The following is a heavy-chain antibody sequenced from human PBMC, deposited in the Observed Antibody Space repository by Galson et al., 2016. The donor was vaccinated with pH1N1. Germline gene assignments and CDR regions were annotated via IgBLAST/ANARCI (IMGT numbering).Heavy chain of an antibody. CDR2: IGASFGTA. J-gene: IGHJ6*03. CDR3: DSSVPGEYYHNYYDMDV. CDR1: GGTFSSYA. Sequence: SVKVACKASGGTFSSYAINWVRQAPVQGLEWIGWIGASFGTANYAQKIQGRVTITTDASTTTFYMELSSLRSEDTAVYYSDSSVPGEYYHNYYDMDVWGEGTTVIVSS. V-gene: IGHV1-69*05. D-gene: IGHD2-21*01.